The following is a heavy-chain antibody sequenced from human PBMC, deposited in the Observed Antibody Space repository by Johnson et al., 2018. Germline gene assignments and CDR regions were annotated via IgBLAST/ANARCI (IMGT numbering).Heavy chain of an antibody. CDR2: ISYDGSNK. CDR3: ARDSCAYSSSCQKVAFDI. J-gene: IGHJ3*02. D-gene: IGHD6-13*01. Sequence: QVQLVESGGGVVQPGRSLRLSCAASGFTFSSYAMHWVRQAPGKGLEWVAVISYDGSNKYYADSVKGRFTISRDNSKNTLYLQMNSRRAEDTAVYYCARDSCAYSSSCQKVAFDIWGQGTMVTVSS. CDR1: GFTFSSYA. V-gene: IGHV3-30-3*01.